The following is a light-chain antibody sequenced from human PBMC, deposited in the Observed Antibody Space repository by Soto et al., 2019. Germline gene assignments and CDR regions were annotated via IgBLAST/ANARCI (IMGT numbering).Light chain of an antibody. V-gene: IGLV1-40*01. CDR1: KSNIGVGYD. Sequence: QSVLTQPPSVSGSPGQRVTISCTGTKSNIGVGYDVHWYQQIPGTAPKVLIYGNSNRPSGVPDRFSGSKSGTSASLAVTGLQAEDEADYYCQSYDNGLGALYVFGTGTKVTVL. CDR2: GNS. J-gene: IGLJ1*01. CDR3: QSYDNGLGALYV.